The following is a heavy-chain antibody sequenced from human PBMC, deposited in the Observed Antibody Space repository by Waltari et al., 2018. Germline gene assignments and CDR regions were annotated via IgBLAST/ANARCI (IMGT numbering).Heavy chain of an antibody. CDR3: AREGLL. Sequence: QVQLQESGPGLVKPSETLSLTCTVSVGSISSYYWSWIRQPPGKGLEWIGYIYYSGSTNYNPSLKSRVTISVDTSKNQFSLKLSSVTAADTAVYYCAREGLLWGQGTLVTVSS. CDR1: VGSISSYY. CDR2: IYYSGST. V-gene: IGHV4-59*01. J-gene: IGHJ4*02.